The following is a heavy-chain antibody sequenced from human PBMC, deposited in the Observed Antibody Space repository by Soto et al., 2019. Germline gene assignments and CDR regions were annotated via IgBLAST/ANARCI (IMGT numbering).Heavy chain of an antibody. V-gene: IGHV4-39*01. D-gene: IGHD3-22*01. Sequence: NPSETLSLTCTVSGGSISSSSYYWGWIRQPPGKGLEWIGTIYYSGGTSYNPSLKSRVTISVDTSKNQFSLRLSLVTAADTAVYYCASGRIIMRDGSRDAFDIWGQGTMVTVSS. CDR2: IYYSGGT. CDR1: GGSISSSSYY. J-gene: IGHJ3*02. CDR3: ASGRIIMRDGSRDAFDI.